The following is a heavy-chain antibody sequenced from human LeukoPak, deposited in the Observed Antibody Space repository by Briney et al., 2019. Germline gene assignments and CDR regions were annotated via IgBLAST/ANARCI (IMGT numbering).Heavy chain of an antibody. V-gene: IGHV4-4*07. D-gene: IGHD3-22*01. J-gene: IGHJ4*02. CDR2: VYIDGTH. CDR1: GGSISGYC. CDR3: VRGDYYDISGYALEY. Sequence: SETLSLTCTVSGGSISGYCCTWIRHPAGGGLVWIGRVYIDGTHYYSTSLMKRATISLQASKTQVSRMLSSVTAADTAVYYCVRGDYYDISGYALEYCGQGVLGTASS.